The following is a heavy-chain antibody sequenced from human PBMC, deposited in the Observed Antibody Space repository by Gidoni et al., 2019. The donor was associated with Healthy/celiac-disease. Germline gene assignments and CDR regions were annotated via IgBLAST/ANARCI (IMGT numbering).Heavy chain of an antibody. Sequence: QVQLVQSGAEVKKPGASVKVSCKASGDTFTSYDINWVRQATGQGLEWMGWMNPNSGNTGYAQKFQGRVTMTRNTSISTAYMELSSLRSEDTAVYYCASNPTGENWFDPWGQGTLVTVSS. CDR1: GDTFTSYD. V-gene: IGHV1-8*01. CDR2: MNPNSGNT. D-gene: IGHD4-17*01. J-gene: IGHJ5*02. CDR3: ASNPTGENWFDP.